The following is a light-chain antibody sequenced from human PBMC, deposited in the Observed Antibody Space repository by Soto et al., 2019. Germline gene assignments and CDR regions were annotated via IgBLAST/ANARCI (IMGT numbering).Light chain of an antibody. J-gene: IGLJ1*01. CDR2: GNS. CDR1: SFNIGAGYD. V-gene: IGLV1-40*01. Sequence: QSVLTQPPSVSGAPGQRVTISCTGSSFNIGAGYDVHWYQQLPGTAPKLLIYGNSNRPSGVPDRFSGSKSGTSASLAITGLRAEDEANYSCQSFNSNLSVSFSGTGTKVPVL. CDR3: QSFNSNLSVSF.